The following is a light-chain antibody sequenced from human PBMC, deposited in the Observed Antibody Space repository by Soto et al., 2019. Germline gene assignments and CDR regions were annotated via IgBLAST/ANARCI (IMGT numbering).Light chain of an antibody. Sequence: QSVLTQPTSASGTPGQRVTISCSGSSFNIGTYNVNWYQQLPGTAPKLLVYSNDQRPSWVPDRFSGSKSGTSASLAISGLQSEDEADYYCAAWDDSLNSYVFGIGTKLTVL. CDR1: SFNIGTYN. CDR2: SND. V-gene: IGLV1-44*01. CDR3: AAWDDSLNSYV. J-gene: IGLJ1*01.